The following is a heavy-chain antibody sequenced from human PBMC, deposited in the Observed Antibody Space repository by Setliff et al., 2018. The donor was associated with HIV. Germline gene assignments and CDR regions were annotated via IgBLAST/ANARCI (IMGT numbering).Heavy chain of an antibody. CDR1: GYIFTNYG. J-gene: IGHJ6*03. CDR2: ISADNGNT. V-gene: IGHV1-18*01. Sequence: ASVKVSCKASGYIFTNYGITWVRQAPGQGLEWMGWISADNGNTNYAQKLQGRVTMTTDTPTSTADMELRSLRSDDTAVYYCARVPGARPYYYYYMDVWGKGTTVTVSS. D-gene: IGHD3-10*01. CDR3: ARVPGARPYYYYYMDV.